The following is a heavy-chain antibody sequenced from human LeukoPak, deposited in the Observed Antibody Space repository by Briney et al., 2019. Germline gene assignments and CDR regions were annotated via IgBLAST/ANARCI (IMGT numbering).Heavy chain of an antibody. J-gene: IGHJ4*02. CDR2: ISTYNGDT. CDR1: GYTFNTYG. V-gene: IGHV1-18*01. D-gene: IGHD6-25*01. Sequence: ASVKVSCKASGYTFNTYGISWVRQAPGQGLEWMGWISTYNGDTNYVQNIQGRVTMTTDTSTSTAYMELMSLSSDDTAVYYCLRDAQRPRLTPDYWGQGTLVTVSS. CDR3: LRDAQRPRLTPDY.